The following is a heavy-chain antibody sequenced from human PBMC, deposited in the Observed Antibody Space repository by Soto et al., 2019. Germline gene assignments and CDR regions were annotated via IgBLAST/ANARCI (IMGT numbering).Heavy chain of an antibody. CDR2: IRVNNGDT. CDR3: ARDPGYRDVDVHY. Sequence: QVQLVQSGAEVKKPGASVKVSCKASGYTFTNSGFSWVRQAPGQGLEWVGWIRVNNGDTHYAQKLQGRVTMTTDTXTRAAFVELRSLRSYGTDVYYGARDPGYRDVDVHYGGQRTLNSVSP. J-gene: IGHJ4*02. CDR1: GYTFTNSG. D-gene: IGHD5-12*01. V-gene: IGHV1-18*01.